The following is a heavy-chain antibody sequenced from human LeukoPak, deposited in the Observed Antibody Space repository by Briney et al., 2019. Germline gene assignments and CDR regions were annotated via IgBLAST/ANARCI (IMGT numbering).Heavy chain of an antibody. CDR3: AKVGGSPRWLQWSLDAFDI. V-gene: IGHV3-15*01. Sequence: GGSLRLSCAASGFTFSNAWMSWVRQAPGKGLEWVGRIKSKTDGGTTDYAAPVKGRFTISRDDSKNTLYLQMNSLRAEDTAVYYCAKVGGSPRWLQWSLDAFDIWGQGTMVTVSS. CDR2: IKSKTDGGTT. J-gene: IGHJ3*02. CDR1: GFTFSNAW. D-gene: IGHD5-24*01.